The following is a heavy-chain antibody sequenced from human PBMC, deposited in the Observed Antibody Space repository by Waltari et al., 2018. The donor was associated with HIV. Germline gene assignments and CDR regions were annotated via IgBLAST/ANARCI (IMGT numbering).Heavy chain of an antibody. CDR2: ISSDGSTT. V-gene: IGHV3-74*01. Sequence: EVQLVESGGGLVQPGGSLRLSFAAAGVPLRGSRMHWVRQAPGKGRVWLSCISSDGSTTNYADSVKGRLTISRDNAKNTLYLQMNSLRADDTAVYYCARENTMTYYDALDIWGQGTMVTVSS. CDR1: GVPLRGSR. D-gene: IGHD4-17*01. J-gene: IGHJ3*02. CDR3: ARENTMTYYDALDI.